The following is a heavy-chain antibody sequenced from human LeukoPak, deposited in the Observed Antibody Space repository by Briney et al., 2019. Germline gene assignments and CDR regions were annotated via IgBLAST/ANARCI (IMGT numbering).Heavy chain of an antibody. Sequence: GGXXRLSCVASGFTFSTYAMSWVRQAPGKGLEWVSDISDSGSNTYYADSVKGRLTISRDNSKNTLYLQMSSLRAEDTAVYFCAKIRGYSYGYGDYWGQGTLVTVSS. CDR1: GFTFSTYA. J-gene: IGHJ4*02. D-gene: IGHD5-18*01. CDR2: ISDSGSNT. CDR3: AKIRGYSYGYGDY. V-gene: IGHV3-23*01.